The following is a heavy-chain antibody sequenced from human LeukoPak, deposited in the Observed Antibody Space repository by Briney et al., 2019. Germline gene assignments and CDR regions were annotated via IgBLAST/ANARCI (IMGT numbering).Heavy chain of an antibody. D-gene: IGHD3-9*01. V-gene: IGHV4-39*01. J-gene: IGHJ5*02. CDR3: ARPYYDILTGYPYNWFDP. CDR2: IYYSGST. CDR1: GGSISSTSYF. Sequence: SETLSLTCTVSGGSISSTSYFWVWIRQPPGKGLEWIGSIYYSGSTYYNPSLKSRVTISVDTSKNQFSLKLSSVTAADTAVYYCARPYYDILTGYPYNWFDPWGQGTLVTVSS.